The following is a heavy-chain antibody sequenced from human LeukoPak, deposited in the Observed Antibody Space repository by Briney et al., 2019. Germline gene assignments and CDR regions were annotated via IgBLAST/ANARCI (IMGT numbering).Heavy chain of an antibody. D-gene: IGHD3-10*01. J-gene: IGHJ4*02. CDR3: ARDRRGITMVRGVQYFDY. V-gene: IGHV4-59*01. Sequence: SETLSLTCTVSGGSISSYYWSWIRQPPGKGLEWIGYIYYSGSTNYNPSLKSRVTISVDTSKNQFSLKLSSVTAADTAVYYCARDRRGITMVRGVQYFDYWGQGTLVTVSS. CDR2: IYYSGST. CDR1: GGSISSYY.